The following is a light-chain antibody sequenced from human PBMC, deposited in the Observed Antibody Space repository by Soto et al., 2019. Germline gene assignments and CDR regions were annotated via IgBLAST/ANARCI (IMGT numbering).Light chain of an antibody. CDR2: SAS. CDR3: QQSYTTPAT. V-gene: IGKV1-39*01. CDR1: QSISTY. Sequence: DIQMTQSPSSLSASVTDKVTITCRASQSISTYLNWYQQKPGQAPQLLIYSASNLQSGVPSRFSGSGSGTEFTLTSSSLQPEDFAAYYCQQSYTTPATFGQGTRLEI. J-gene: IGKJ5*01.